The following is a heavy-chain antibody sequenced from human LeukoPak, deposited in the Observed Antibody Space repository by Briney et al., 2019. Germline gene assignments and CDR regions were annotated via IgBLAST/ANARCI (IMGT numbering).Heavy chain of an antibody. V-gene: IGHV4-38-2*02. J-gene: IGHJ4*02. CDR1: GFSISSGYY. Sequence: SETLSLTCTVSGFSISSGYYWGWIRQPPGKGLEYIGSVYHTGITYYNPSLKSRLTISLDRSKNQFSLNLSSVTAADTAVYYCAREGSMTARPFVSIDYWGQGTLVTVFS. D-gene: IGHD6-6*01. CDR3: AREGSMTARPFVSIDY. CDR2: VYHTGIT.